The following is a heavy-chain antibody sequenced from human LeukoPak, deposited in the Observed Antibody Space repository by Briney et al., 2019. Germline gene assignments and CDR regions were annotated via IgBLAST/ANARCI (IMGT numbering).Heavy chain of an antibody. CDR3: ARDHRKVRGVIDY. J-gene: IGHJ4*02. CDR1: GFTFSSYA. CDR2: ISGSGGST. V-gene: IGHV3-23*01. D-gene: IGHD3-10*01. Sequence: PGASLRLSCAASGFTFSSYAMSWVRQAPGKGLEWVSAISGSGGSTYYADSVKGRFTISRDNAKNSLYLQMNSLRAEDTAVYYCARDHRKVRGVIDYWGQGTLVTVSS.